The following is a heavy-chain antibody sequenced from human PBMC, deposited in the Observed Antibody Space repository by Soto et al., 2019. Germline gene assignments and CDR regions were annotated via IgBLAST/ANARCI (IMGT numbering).Heavy chain of an antibody. J-gene: IGHJ6*02. Sequence: QVQLVESGGGVVQPGGSLRLACAASGFTFSSYAMHWVRQTPGKGLEWVAVISYDGNNEYYADSVKGRVTISRDNSKNTIYLQLTSRRTEDTALYYCYIWGGQPWNGGRYFYLGMDVWGQGTTVIVSS. CDR3: YIWGGQPWNGGRYFYLGMDV. CDR1: GFTFSSYA. D-gene: IGHD3-16*01. V-gene: IGHV3-30*04. CDR2: ISYDGNNE.